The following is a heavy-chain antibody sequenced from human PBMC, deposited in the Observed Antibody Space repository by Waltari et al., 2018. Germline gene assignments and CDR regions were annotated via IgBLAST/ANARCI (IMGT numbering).Heavy chain of an antibody. CDR3: ARQSRRDVGSGPWFDP. D-gene: IGHD3-10*01. CDR1: GGSISSSSYY. CDR2: IYYSGGT. Sequence: QLQLQESGPGLVKPSETLSLTCTVSGGSISSSSYYWGWIRQPPGKGLEWIGRIYYSGGTYYNPSLKGRVTISVDTSKNQFSLKLSAVTAADTAVYYCARQSRRDVGSGPWFDPWGQGTLVTVSS. V-gene: IGHV4-39*01. J-gene: IGHJ5*02.